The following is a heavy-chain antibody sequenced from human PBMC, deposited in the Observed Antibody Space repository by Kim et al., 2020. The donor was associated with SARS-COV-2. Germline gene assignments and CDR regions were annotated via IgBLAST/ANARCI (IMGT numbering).Heavy chain of an antibody. CDR1: GYTFTGYY. V-gene: IGHV1-2*06. D-gene: IGHD6-19*01. Sequence: ASVKVSCKASGYTFTGYYMHWVRQAPGQGLEWMGRINPNSGGTNYAQKFQGRVTMTRDTSISTAYMELSRLRSDDTAVYYCARHGDWIAVGHVGSQNWFDPWGQGTLVTVSS. CDR3: ARHGDWIAVGHVGSQNWFDP. J-gene: IGHJ5*02. CDR2: INPNSGGT.